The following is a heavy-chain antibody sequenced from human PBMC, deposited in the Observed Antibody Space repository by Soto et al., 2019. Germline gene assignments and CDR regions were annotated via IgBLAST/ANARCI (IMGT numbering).Heavy chain of an antibody. CDR3: ARLKQQLVQGRYYYYYGMDV. V-gene: IGHV1-2*04. CDR1: GYTFTGYY. D-gene: IGHD6-13*01. CDR2: INPNSGGT. Sequence: ASVKVPCKASGYTFTGYYMHWVRQAPGQGLEWMGWINPNSGGTNYAQKFQGWVTMTRDTSISTAYMELSRLRSDDTAVYYCARLKQQLVQGRYYYYYGMDVWGQGTTVTVSS. J-gene: IGHJ6*02.